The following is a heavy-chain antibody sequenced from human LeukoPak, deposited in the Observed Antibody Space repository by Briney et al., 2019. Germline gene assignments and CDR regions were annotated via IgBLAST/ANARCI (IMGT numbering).Heavy chain of an antibody. D-gene: IGHD6-19*01. CDR2: ISGSGGTT. CDR3: AKRRTSGWSRAALEY. V-gene: IGHV3-23*01. J-gene: IGHJ4*02. CDR1: GFTFINYA. Sequence: PGGSLRLSCAASGFTFINYAMTWVRQAPGKGLEWVSDISGSGGTTYYADSVKGRFTVSRDNSKNTLYLQINSLRVGDTAVYYCAKRRTSGWSRAALEYWGPGTLVTVSS.